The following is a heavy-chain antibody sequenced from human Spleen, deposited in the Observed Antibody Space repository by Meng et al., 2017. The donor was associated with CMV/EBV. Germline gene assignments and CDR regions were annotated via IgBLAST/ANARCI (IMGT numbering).Heavy chain of an antibody. V-gene: IGHV4-59*01. CDR2: IYSSGST. Sequence: SETLSLTCTVSGDSINNYYWSWIRQPPGKGLEWIGYIYSSGSTNYNPSLKSRVTLSVDTSKNQFSLKLSSVTAADTAVYYCAHGIAARRWGQGTLVTVSS. CDR3: AHGIAARR. D-gene: IGHD6-6*01. J-gene: IGHJ4*02. CDR1: GDSINNYY.